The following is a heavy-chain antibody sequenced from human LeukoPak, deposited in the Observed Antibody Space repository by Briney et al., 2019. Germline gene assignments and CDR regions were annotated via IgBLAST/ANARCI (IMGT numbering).Heavy chain of an antibody. CDR1: GFIFDDYT. J-gene: IGHJ4*02. CDR2: IFWDGGGA. D-gene: IGHD6-19*01. Sequence: GGSLRLSCAASGFIFDDYTMFWVRQRPGGGLEWISVIFWDGGGASYADSVQGRFTISRDNSKNSLYLQMTSLRTEDTASYFCAKGRTSGLTSLEHWGQGTLVTVSS. V-gene: IGHV3-43*01. CDR3: AKGRTSGLTSLEH.